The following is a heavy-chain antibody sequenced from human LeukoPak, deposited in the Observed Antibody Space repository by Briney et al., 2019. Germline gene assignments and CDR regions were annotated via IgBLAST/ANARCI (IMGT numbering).Heavy chain of an antibody. CDR3: ASQVDPVGNCSGDFCYSFDY. CDR2: IWYDGSKK. Sequence: GGSLRLSCAASGFTFSSYGMHWVRQAPGKGLEWVAVIWYDGSKKYYADSVKGRFTISRDNSKNTLYLQMNSLRAEDTAVYYCASQVDPVGNCSGDFCYSFDYWGQGTLVTVSS. J-gene: IGHJ4*02. V-gene: IGHV3-33*01. CDR1: GFTFSSYG. D-gene: IGHD2-21*01.